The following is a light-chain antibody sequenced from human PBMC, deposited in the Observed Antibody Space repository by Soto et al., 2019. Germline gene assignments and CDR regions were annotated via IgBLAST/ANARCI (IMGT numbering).Light chain of an antibody. V-gene: IGKV1-39*01. J-gene: IGKJ2*01. CDR3: QHFGSPGFYT. CDR1: QTISTY. Sequence: DIPMTQSPPSLSASVGDRVNITCRASQTISTYLHWYQQKPGKVPNLLIYGASNRATGIPDRFSGSGSGTDFTLSISRLEPEDFAVYYCQHFGSPGFYTFGQGTKVEIK. CDR2: GAS.